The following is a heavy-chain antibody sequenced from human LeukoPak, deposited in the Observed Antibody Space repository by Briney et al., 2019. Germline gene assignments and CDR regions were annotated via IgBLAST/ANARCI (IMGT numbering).Heavy chain of an antibody. CDR3: ARQGDDY. V-gene: IGHV3-7*01. Sequence: GGSLRLSCAASGFTISSYWMSWLRQAPGKGLEWVVNINQDGSEKYFVDSVKGRFTISRDNAKNSLYLQMNSLRAEDTAVYYCARQGDDYWGHGTLVTVSS. D-gene: IGHD3-16*01. CDR1: GFTISSYW. CDR2: INQDGSEK. J-gene: IGHJ4*01.